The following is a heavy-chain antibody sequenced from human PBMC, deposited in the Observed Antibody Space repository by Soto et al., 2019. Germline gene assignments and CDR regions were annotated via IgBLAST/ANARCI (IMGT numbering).Heavy chain of an antibody. Sequence: SVKVSCKASGGTFSSYAISWVRQAPGQGLEWMGGIIPIFGTANYAQKFQGRVTITADESTSTAYMELSSLRSEDTAAYYCARMYYYDSSGQEWSGYFDYWGQGTLVTVS. CDR3: ARMYYYDSSGQEWSGYFDY. CDR2: IIPIFGTA. V-gene: IGHV1-69*13. J-gene: IGHJ4*02. CDR1: GGTFSSYA. D-gene: IGHD3-22*01.